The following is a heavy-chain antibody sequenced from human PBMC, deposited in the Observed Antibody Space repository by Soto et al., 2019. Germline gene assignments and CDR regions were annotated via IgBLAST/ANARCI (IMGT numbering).Heavy chain of an antibody. CDR1: GYTFTSYG. CDR2: ISAYNGNT. J-gene: IGHJ4*02. V-gene: IGHV1-18*01. CDR3: ARVFRSSIAARSSDY. Sequence: ASVKVSCKASGYTFTSYGISWVRQAPGQGLEWMGWISAYNGNTNYAQKLQGRVTMTTDTSTSTAYMELRSLRSDDTAVYYCARVFRSSIAARSSDYWGQGTLVTVSS. D-gene: IGHD6-6*01.